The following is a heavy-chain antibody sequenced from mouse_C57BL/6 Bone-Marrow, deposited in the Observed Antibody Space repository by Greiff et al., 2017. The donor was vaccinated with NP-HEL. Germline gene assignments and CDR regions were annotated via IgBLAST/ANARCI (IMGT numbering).Heavy chain of an antibody. Sequence: EVKVVESGGGLVQSGRSLRLSCATSGFTFSDFYMEWVRQAPGKGLEWIAASRNKANDSTTEYSASVKGRFSVSRDTSPSILYLQMNALRAEDTAIYYGARDASYDGYSLAYWGQGTLVTVSA. CDR1: GFTFSDFY. J-gene: IGHJ3*01. CDR3: ARDASYDGYSLAY. D-gene: IGHD2-3*01. CDR2: SRNKANDSTT. V-gene: IGHV7-1*01.